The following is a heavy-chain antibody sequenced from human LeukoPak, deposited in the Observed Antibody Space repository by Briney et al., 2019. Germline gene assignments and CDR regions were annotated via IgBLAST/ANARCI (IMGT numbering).Heavy chain of an antibody. D-gene: IGHD1-26*01. CDR1: GYSFTSYW. J-gene: IGHJ4*02. CDR3: ARLQASYFGSEDDY. CDR2: IYPGDSDT. Sequence: GESLKISCKGSGYSFTSYWIGWVRHMPGKALEWMGIIYPGDSDTRYSPPFQGQVTISADKSISTAYLQWSSLKASDTAMYYCARLQASYFGSEDDYWGQGTLVTVSS. V-gene: IGHV5-51*01.